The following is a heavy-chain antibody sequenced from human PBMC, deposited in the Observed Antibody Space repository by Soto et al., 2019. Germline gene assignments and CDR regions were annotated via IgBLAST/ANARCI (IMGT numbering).Heavy chain of an antibody. CDR3: VKAVYLLDFDY. Sequence: ASVKVSCKASGYTFTGHYIHWVRQAPEQGPEWMGEIGPESGATRYAQKFQGRFTISRDNSKNTLYLQMNSLRTEDTAVYYCVKAVYLLDFDYWGQGTLVTVSS. CDR2: IGPESGAT. D-gene: IGHD2-8*01. V-gene: IGHV1-2*02. J-gene: IGHJ4*02. CDR1: GYTFTGHY.